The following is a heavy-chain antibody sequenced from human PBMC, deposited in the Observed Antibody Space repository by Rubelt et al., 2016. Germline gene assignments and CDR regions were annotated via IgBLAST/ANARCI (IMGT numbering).Heavy chain of an antibody. CDR2: INHSGST. CDR1: GGSFSGYY. CDR3: AKVGGIAVTGTSNWHDP. Sequence: QVQLQQWGAGLLKPSETLSLTCAVYGGSFSGYYWSWIRQPPGKGLEWIGEINHSGSTNYNPSLKSRVTISVDTSKNQFSRKWGAGTAADTGIYYWAKVGGIAVTGTSNWHDPWGQGNLVTVSS. V-gene: IGHV4-34*06. D-gene: IGHD6-19*01. J-gene: IGHJ5*02.